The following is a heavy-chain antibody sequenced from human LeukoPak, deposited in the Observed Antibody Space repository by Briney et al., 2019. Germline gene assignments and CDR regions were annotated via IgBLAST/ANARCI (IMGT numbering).Heavy chain of an antibody. CDR2: IYFSGST. J-gene: IGHJ4*02. V-gene: IGHV4-59*01. CDR3: ARSYDTNFDY. Sequence: PSETLSLTCTVSGGSIRSYYWSWIRQPPGRGLEWIGYIYFSGSTSYNPSLKSRVTISVDRSKNQFSLKLSSVAAADTAVYYCARSYDTNFDYWGQGTLVTVSS. CDR1: GGSIRSYY. D-gene: IGHD3-3*01.